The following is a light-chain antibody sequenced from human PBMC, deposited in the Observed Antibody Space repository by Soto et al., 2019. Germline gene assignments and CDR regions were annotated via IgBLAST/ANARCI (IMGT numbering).Light chain of an antibody. Sequence: QSALTQPASVSGSPGQSITMSGTGTSSDVGDYDYVSWYQQHPGKAPKLMIYEVRNRPSGVSNRFSGSKSGNTASLAISGLQAEDEANYYCSSYTNSNTWVFGGGTKLTVL. CDR1: SSDVGDYDY. CDR2: EVR. J-gene: IGLJ3*02. CDR3: SSYTNSNTWV. V-gene: IGLV2-14*01.